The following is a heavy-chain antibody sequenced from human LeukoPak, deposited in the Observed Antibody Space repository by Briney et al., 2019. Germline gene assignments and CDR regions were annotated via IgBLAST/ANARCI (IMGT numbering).Heavy chain of an antibody. CDR2: INPNSGGT. CDR3: GXXARGQNFYYDSSGYSPRAEYFQH. V-gene: IGHV1-2*02. CDR1: GYTFTGYY. Sequence: ASVKVSCKASGYTFTGYYMHWVRQAPGQGIERMGWINPNSGGTNYAQKFQGRVTMTRDTSISTAYMELSRLRSDDTAVYYCGXXARGQNFYYDSSGYSPRAEYFQHWGQGTLVTVSS. D-gene: IGHD3-22*01. J-gene: IGHJ1*01.